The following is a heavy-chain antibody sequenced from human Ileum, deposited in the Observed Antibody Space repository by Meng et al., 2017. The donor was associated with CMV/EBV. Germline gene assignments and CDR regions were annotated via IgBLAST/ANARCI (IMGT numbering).Heavy chain of an antibody. D-gene: IGHD3/OR15-3a*01. V-gene: IGHV1-3*01. Sequence: VELVQAGADVKKPGASLKLSCNASGYTFTRYPIHWVRQAPGQRPEWMGWINPDNGETEFSQKFQGRVTITRDTSATTAYMELISLRSEDTAVYYCASRPGFNIGPFDFWGQGTLVTVSS. J-gene: IGHJ4*02. CDR1: GYTFTRYP. CDR2: INPDNGET. CDR3: ASRPGFNIGPFDF.